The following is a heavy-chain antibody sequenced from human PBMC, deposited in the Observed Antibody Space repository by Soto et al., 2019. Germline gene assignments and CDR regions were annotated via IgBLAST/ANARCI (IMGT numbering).Heavy chain of an antibody. D-gene: IGHD3-22*01. CDR2: IYYSGST. CDR3: ARVRRDYYDSSGYYGPDY. J-gene: IGHJ4*02. CDR1: GGSISSGGYY. Sequence: QMQLQESGPGLVKPSQTLSLTCTVSGGSISSGGYYWSWIRQHPGKGLEWIGYIYYSGSTYYNPSLKSRVAISVDPSRNQFSLKLSSVTAADTAVYYCARVRRDYYDSSGYYGPDYWGQGTLVTVSS. V-gene: IGHV4-31*03.